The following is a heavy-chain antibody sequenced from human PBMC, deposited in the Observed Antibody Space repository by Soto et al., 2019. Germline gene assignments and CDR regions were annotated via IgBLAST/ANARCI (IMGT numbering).Heavy chain of an antibody. J-gene: IGHJ4*02. CDR2: FDPEDGET. CDR3: AYISSGWYARDY. V-gene: IGHV1-24*01. D-gene: IGHD6-19*01. Sequence: ASVKVSCKVSGYTLTELSMHWVRQAPGKGLGWMGGFDPEDGETIYAQKFQGRVTMTEDTSTDTAYMELSSLRSEDTAVYYCAYISSGWYARDYWGQGTLVTVSS. CDR1: GYTLTELS.